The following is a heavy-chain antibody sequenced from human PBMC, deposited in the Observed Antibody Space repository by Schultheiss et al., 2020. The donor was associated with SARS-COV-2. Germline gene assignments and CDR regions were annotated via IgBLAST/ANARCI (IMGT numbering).Heavy chain of an antibody. CDR2: IIPILGIA. J-gene: IGHJ6*02. CDR1: GYTLTELS. D-gene: IGHD6-13*01. V-gene: IGHV1-18*01. CDR3: ARDRVSRQQLMDV. Sequence: GESLKISCKVSGYTLTELSMHWVRQAPGKGLEWMGRIIPILGIANYAQKLQGRVTMTTDTSTSTAYMELRSLRSDDTAVYYCARDRVSRQQLMDVWGQGTTVTVSS.